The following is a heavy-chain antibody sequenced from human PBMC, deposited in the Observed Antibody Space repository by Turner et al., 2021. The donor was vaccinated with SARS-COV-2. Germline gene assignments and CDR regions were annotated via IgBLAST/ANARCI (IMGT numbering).Heavy chain of an antibody. CDR3: AKGPPIGWDSSWLGY. CDR2: INTDGSST. J-gene: IGHJ4*02. V-gene: IGHV3-74*01. CDR1: GFTFSRYW. D-gene: IGHD6-13*01. Sequence: EVQLVESGGGLVQPGGSLRPSCGASGFTFSRYWMHWVRQAPGKGLVWVARINTDGSSTRYADSVKGRFTISRDNARNTLYVQMNSLGAEDTAVYYCAKGPPIGWDSSWLGYWGQGTLVTVSS.